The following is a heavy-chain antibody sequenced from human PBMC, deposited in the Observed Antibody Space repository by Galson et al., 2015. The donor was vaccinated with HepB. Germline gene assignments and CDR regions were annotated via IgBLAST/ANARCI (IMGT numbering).Heavy chain of an antibody. D-gene: IGHD2-15*01. J-gene: IGHJ4*02. V-gene: IGHV3-7*03. CDR1: GFTFSTYW. Sequence: SLRLSCAASGFTFSTYWMSWVRQAPGKGLEWVANIKEDGSETCYANSVNGRFAISRENARNSLFLQMNSLRVEDTAVYYCARQNCSGGTCGTVGGFFDYWGQGTQVTASS. CDR3: ARQNCSGGTCGTVGGFFDY. CDR2: IKEDGSET.